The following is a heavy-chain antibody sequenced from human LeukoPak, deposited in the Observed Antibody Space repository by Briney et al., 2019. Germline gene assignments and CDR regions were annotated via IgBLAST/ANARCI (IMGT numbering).Heavy chain of an antibody. CDR3: ARGMRQQRELGY. Sequence: SETLSLTCTVSGGSISSYYWSWIRQPPGKGLEWIGYIYYSGSTNYNPSLKSRVTISVDTSKNQFSLKLSSVTAADTAVYYCARGMRQQRELGYWGQGTLVTVSS. D-gene: IGHD6-13*01. V-gene: IGHV4-59*01. CDR2: IYYSGST. J-gene: IGHJ4*02. CDR1: GGSISSYY.